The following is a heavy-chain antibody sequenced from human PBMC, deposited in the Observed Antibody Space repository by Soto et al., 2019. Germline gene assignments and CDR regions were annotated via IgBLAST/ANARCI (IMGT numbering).Heavy chain of an antibody. Sequence: GGSLRLSCAASGITFSSYAMHWGRQAPGKGLEWVAVISYDGRNKYYADSVKGRFTISRDNSKNTLYLQMNSLRAEDTAVYYCARDRAAGGDNSVFGMDVWGQGTTVTVSS. D-gene: IGHD1-20*01. V-gene: IGHV3-30*04. CDR3: ARDRAAGGDNSVFGMDV. CDR2: ISYDGRNK. CDR1: GITFSSYA. J-gene: IGHJ6*02.